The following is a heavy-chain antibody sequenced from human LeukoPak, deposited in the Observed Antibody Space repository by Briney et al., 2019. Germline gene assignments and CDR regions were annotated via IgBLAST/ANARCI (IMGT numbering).Heavy chain of an antibody. CDR2: INPSGGST. V-gene: IGHV1-46*01. CDR3: ARGGVLRFLEHLDY. CDR1: GDTFSSYH. D-gene: IGHD3-3*01. J-gene: IGHJ4*02. Sequence: ASVKVSCKASGDTFSSYHMHWVRQAPGQGLEWMGIINPSGGSTTYAQKFQGRVTMTRDTSTSTVYMELSSLRSEDTAVYYCARGGVLRFLEHLDYWGQGTLVTVSS.